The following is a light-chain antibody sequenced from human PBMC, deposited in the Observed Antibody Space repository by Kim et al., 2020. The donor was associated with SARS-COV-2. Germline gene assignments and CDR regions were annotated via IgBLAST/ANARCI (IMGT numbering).Light chain of an antibody. CDR1: QSVSNF. J-gene: IGKJ4*01. CDR2: DAS. CDR3: QQRSNWPPVLT. V-gene: IGKV3-11*01. Sequence: EIVLTQSPATLSLSPGERATLSCRASQSVSNFLAWYQQKHGQAPRLLIYDASNRATGIPARFSGSGSGTDFTLTISSLEPEDFAVYYCQQRSNWPPVLTFGGGTKLEI.